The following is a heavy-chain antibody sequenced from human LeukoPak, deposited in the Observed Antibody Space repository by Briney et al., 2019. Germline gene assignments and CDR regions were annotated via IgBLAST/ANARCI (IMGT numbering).Heavy chain of an antibody. V-gene: IGHV4-34*01. Sequence: SETPSLTCAVYGGSFSGYYWSWIRQPPGKGLEWIGEINHSGSTNYNPSLKSRVTISVDTSKNQFSLKLSSVTAADTAVYYCARGAVAGTSGSFDYWGQGTLVTVSS. D-gene: IGHD6-19*01. CDR2: INHSGST. J-gene: IGHJ4*02. CDR3: ARGAVAGTSGSFDY. CDR1: GGSFSGYY.